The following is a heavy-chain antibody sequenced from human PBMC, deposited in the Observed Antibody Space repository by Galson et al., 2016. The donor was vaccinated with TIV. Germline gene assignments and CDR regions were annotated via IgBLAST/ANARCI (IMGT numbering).Heavy chain of an antibody. CDR2: IIRIFGTV. CDR3: ARGCGSYSCYLDV. D-gene: IGHD1-26*01. J-gene: IGHJ6*03. Sequence: SVKVSCKASEGTLTSYAVSWVRQAPGQGLEWMGEIIRIFGTVNYAQKFQGRVTITTDESTSAVYMELSSLRSEDTAVYYCARGCGSYSCYLDVWGKGTTVTVSS. CDR1: EGTLTSYA. V-gene: IGHV1-69*05.